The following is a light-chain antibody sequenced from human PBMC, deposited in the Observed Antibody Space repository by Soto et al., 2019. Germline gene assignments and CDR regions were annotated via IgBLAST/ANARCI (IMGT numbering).Light chain of an antibody. J-gene: IGKJ5*01. CDR3: QQFNTYPVT. Sequence: AVQLTQSPSSLSASVGDRVTISCRASQDIRGALAWYQQKQGKAPQLLIFDVSTLQSGVPSRFSCSGSGTDFTLTINSLQPEDFATYYCQQFNTYPVTFGQGTRLDIK. V-gene: IGKV1-13*02. CDR1: QDIRGA. CDR2: DVS.